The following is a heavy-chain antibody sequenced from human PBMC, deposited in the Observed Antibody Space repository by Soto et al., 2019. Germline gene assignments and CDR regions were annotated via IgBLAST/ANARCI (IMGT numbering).Heavy chain of an antibody. CDR1: GFTFSSYG. J-gene: IGHJ4*02. CDR3: AKGWDSSGWYFVDY. V-gene: IGHV3-30*18. CDR2: ISYDGSKK. Sequence: QVQLVESGGGVVQPGGSLRLSCAASGFTFSSYGMHWVRQAPGKGLEWVAVISYDGSKKDYADTVKGRLTISRDNSKNRLYLQMNSLRAADTAVEYCAKGWDSSGWYFVDYWGQGTLVTVSS. D-gene: IGHD6-19*01.